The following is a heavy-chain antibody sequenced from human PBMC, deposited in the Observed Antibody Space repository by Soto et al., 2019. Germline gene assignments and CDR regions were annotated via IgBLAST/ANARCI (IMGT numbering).Heavy chain of an antibody. CDR2: IYHSGST. Sequence: SETLSLTCAVSGGSISSGGYSWSWIRQPPGKGLEWIGYIYHSGSTYYNPSLKSRVTISVDRSKNQFSLKLSSVIAADTAVYYCARATYYDFWSGSLHWFDPWGQGTLVTVSS. J-gene: IGHJ5*02. D-gene: IGHD3-3*01. V-gene: IGHV4-30-2*01. CDR1: GGSISSGGYS. CDR3: ARATYYDFWSGSLHWFDP.